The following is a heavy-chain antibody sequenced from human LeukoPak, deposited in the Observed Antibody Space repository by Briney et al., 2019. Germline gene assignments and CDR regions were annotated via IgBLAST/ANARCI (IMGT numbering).Heavy chain of an antibody. J-gene: IGHJ4*02. Sequence: SETLSLTCTVSGGSISSSSYYWGWIRQPPGKGLEWIGEINHSGSTNYNPSLKSRVTISVDTSKNQFSLKLSSVTAADTAVYYCARDSCSSTSCRKKFDYWGQGTLVTVSS. CDR3: ARDSCSSTSCRKKFDY. CDR1: GGSISSSSYY. D-gene: IGHD2-2*01. V-gene: IGHV4-39*07. CDR2: INHSGST.